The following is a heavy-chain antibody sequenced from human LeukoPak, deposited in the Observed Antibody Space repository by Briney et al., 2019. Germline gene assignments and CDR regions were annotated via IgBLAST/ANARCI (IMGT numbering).Heavy chain of an antibody. CDR2: IYTSGST. Sequence: SETLSLTCTVSGGSISSYYWSWIRQPAGKGLEWIGRIYTSGSTNYNPSLKSRVTISVDTSKNQFSLKLNSVTAADTAVYYCALLGGGPPMATPDFWGQGTLVTVSS. D-gene: IGHD3-10*01. V-gene: IGHV4-4*07. J-gene: IGHJ4*02. CDR1: GGSISSYY. CDR3: ALLGGGPPMATPDF.